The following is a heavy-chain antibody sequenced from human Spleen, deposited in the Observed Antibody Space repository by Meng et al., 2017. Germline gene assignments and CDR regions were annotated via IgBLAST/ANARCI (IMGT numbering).Heavy chain of an antibody. J-gene: IGHJ4*02. CDR1: GYTFTSYD. CDR3: AREDIGYSGYGDY. V-gene: IGHV1-8*01. CDR2: MNPNSGNT. Sequence: GGSLRLSCKASGYTFTSYDINGVRQATGQGLEWMGWMNPNSGNTGSAQKFQGRVIMTRNTSISTAYMELSSLRSEDTAVYYCAREDIGYSGYGDYWGQGTLVTVSS. D-gene: IGHD5-12*01.